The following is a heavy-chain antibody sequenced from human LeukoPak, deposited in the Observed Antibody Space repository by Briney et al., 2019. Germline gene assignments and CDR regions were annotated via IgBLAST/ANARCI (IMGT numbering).Heavy chain of an antibody. CDR3: ARDQNSYGPTGVFNI. CDR1: GAFISSYY. J-gene: IGHJ3*02. V-gene: IGHV4-59*13. Sequence: NPSETLSLTCTVSGAFISSYYLSWIRQPPGKGLEWIGYIYYTGSPNYNPSLRSRVTISVGRSSNQFSLKLNSVTAADTATYYCARDQNSYGPTGVFNIWGQGTMVTVSS. CDR2: IYYTGSP. D-gene: IGHD3-10*01.